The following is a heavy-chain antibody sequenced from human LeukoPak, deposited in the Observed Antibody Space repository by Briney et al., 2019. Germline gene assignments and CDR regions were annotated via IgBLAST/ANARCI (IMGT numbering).Heavy chain of an antibody. CDR3: ARGELTNFDY. Sequence: PSETLSLTCTVSGGSISSYYWSWIRQPPGKGLEWIGCIYYSGSTNYNPSLKSRVTISVDTSKNQFSLKLSSVTAADTAVYYCARGELTNFDYWGQGTLVTVSS. CDR2: IYYSGST. J-gene: IGHJ4*02. D-gene: IGHD1-7*01. V-gene: IGHV4-59*01. CDR1: GGSISSYY.